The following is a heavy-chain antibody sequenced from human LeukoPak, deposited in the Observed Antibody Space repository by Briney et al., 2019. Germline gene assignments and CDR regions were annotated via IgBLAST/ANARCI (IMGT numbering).Heavy chain of an antibody. J-gene: IGHJ6*03. CDR2: ISYDGSNK. CDR3: ANQGTTADPRFYYYYYMDV. V-gene: IGHV3-30-3*01. D-gene: IGHD1-1*01. CDR1: GFTFSSYA. Sequence: GGSLRLSCAASGFTFSSYAMHWVRQAPGKGLEWVAVISYDGSNKYYADSVKGRFTISRDNSKNTLYLQMNSLRAEDTAAYYCANQGTTADPRFYYYYYMDVWGKGTTVTVSS.